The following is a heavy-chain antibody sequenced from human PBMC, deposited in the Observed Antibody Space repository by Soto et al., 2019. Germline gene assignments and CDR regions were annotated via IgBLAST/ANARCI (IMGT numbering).Heavy chain of an antibody. CDR2: IDPSDSYT. CDR1: GYSFTSYW. Sequence: GESLKISCKGSGYSFTSYWISWVRQMPGKGLEWMGRIDPSDSYTNYSPSFQGHVTISADKSISTAYLQWSSLKASDTAMYYCARVLAAAAPLAEYYYGMDVWGQGTTVTVSS. D-gene: IGHD6-13*01. V-gene: IGHV5-10-1*01. J-gene: IGHJ6*02. CDR3: ARVLAAAAPLAEYYYGMDV.